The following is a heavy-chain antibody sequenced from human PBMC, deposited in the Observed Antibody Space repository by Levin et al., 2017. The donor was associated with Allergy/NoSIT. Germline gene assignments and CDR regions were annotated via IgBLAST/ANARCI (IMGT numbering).Heavy chain of an antibody. J-gene: IGHJ2*01. V-gene: IGHV4-34*01. CDR2: INHSGST. CDR1: GGSFSGYY. D-gene: IGHD1-20*01. CDR3: VREGNWKAFDL. Sequence: SETLSLTCAVYGGSFSGYYWSWIRQPPGKGLEWIGEINHSGSTNYNPSLKSRVTISVDTSKNQFSLKLSSVTAADTAVYYCVREGNWKAFDLWGRGTLVTVSS.